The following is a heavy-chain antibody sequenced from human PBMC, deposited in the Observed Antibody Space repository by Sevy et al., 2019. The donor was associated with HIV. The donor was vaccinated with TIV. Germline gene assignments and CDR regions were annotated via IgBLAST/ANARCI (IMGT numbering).Heavy chain of an antibody. V-gene: IGHV1-2*02. Sequence: ASVKVSCETSGYTFTYYYIHWVRQAPGQGLEWMGWINPSSGGTQYAQKFQGRVSATGDTSRRTSYMELRRLRSDDTALYYCARQVDNWFDPWGQGTPVTVSS. CDR1: GYTFTYYY. CDR2: INPSSGGT. J-gene: IGHJ5*02. D-gene: IGHD2-15*01. CDR3: ARQVDNWFDP.